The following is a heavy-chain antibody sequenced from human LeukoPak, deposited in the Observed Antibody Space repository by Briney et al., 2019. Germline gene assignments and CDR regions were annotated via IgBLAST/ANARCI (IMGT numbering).Heavy chain of an antibody. CDR3: ARGGGAFDY. CDR1: GFTFSYYY. D-gene: IGHD4-17*01. Sequence: GGSLRLSCAASGFTFSYYYMSWIRQAPGKGLEWVSYISNTDNIIYYADSVKGRFTISRDNAKISLCLQMNSLRAEDTAVYYCARGGGAFDYWGQGTLVTVSS. J-gene: IGHJ4*02. CDR2: ISNTDNII. V-gene: IGHV3-11*01.